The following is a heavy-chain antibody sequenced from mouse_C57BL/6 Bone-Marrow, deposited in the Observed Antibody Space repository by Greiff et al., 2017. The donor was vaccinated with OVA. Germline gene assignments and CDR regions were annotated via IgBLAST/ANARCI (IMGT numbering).Heavy chain of an antibody. J-gene: IGHJ1*03. Sequence: QVQLQQSGPELVKPGASVKLSCKASGYTFTSYDINWVKPRPGQGLEWIGWIYPRDGSTQYNEKFKGKATLTVDTSSSTAYMELHSLTSEDSAVYFCAPIYSRYFDVWGTGTTVTVSS. CDR3: APIYSRYFDV. D-gene: IGHD2-1*01. CDR1: GYTFTSYD. CDR2: IYPRDGST. V-gene: IGHV1-85*01.